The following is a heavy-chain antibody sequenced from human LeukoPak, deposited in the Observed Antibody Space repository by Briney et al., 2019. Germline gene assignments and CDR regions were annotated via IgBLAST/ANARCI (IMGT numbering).Heavy chain of an antibody. D-gene: IGHD2-8*01. CDR2: ISSGSSYI. V-gene: IGHV3-21*01. J-gene: IGHJ6*02. Sequence: GGSLRLSCAASGFTFNTYTMNWVRQAPGKGLEWVSSISSGSSYIYYPDSLKGRFTISRDNAESSLYLEMNSLRAEDTAVYYCARVYGYGMDVWGQGTTVTVSS. CDR3: ARVYGYGMDV. CDR1: GFTFNTYT.